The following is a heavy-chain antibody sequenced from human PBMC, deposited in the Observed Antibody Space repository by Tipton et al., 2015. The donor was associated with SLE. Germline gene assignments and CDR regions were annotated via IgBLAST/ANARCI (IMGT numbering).Heavy chain of an antibody. D-gene: IGHD4-23*01. Sequence: TLSLTCTVSGGSISSGSYYWSWIRQPAGKGLEWIGYIYHSGNTYYNPSLKSRITISVDTSKNQFSLKLSSVTAADTAVYYCARATGYGGKLYYFDYWGQGTLVTVSS. V-gene: IGHV4-31*03. CDR1: GGSISSGSYY. J-gene: IGHJ4*02. CDR2: IYHSGNT. CDR3: ARATGYGGKLYYFDY.